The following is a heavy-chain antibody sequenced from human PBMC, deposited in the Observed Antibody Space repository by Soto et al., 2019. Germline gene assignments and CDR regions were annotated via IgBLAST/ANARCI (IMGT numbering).Heavy chain of an antibody. CDR3: ARVLPPFDP. J-gene: IGHJ5*02. V-gene: IGHV1-18*01. CDR1: GYNFTSYV. CDR2: INAYNGNT. Sequence: QVQLVQSGAEVKKPGASVKVSCKASGYNFTSYVISWVRQAPGQGIEWMGWINAYNGNTNYAQKLQGRVTMTTDSSTSTGYLELRSLRCADTAVYYCARVLPPFDPWGQGTRVTVSS.